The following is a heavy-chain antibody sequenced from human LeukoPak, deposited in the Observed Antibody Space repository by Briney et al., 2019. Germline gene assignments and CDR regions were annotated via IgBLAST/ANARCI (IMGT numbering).Heavy chain of an antibody. J-gene: IGHJ5*02. V-gene: IGHV4-38-2*02. CDR3: ARVGDYGDYVNWFDP. CDR2: IHHIGST. Sequence: SETLSLTCSVSDYSISDGYYWGWLRQPPGKGLEWIGSIHHIGSTYYNPSLKSRVTISLDTSKNQLSLKVNSVTAADTAVYYCARVGDYGDYVNWFDPWGQGTLVTVSS. CDR1: DYSISDGYY. D-gene: IGHD4-17*01.